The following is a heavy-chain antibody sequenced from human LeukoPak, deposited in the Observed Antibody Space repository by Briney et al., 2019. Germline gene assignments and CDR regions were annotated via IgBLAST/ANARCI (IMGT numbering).Heavy chain of an antibody. V-gene: IGHV3-53*01. CDR2: IYSGGST. J-gene: IGHJ1*01. CDR1: GFIVSSDY. CDR3: ARVIHLPKEYFQH. Sequence: HPGGSLRLSCAGSGFIVSSDYMSWVRQAPGEGLEWVSTIYSGGSTYYADSVKGRFTISRDNSKNTLYLQMNSLRAEDTAVYYCARVIHLPKEYFQHWGQGTLVTVSS.